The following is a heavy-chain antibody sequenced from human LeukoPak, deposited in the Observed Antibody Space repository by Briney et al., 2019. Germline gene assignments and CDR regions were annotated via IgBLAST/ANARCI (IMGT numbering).Heavy chain of an antibody. CDR2: ISRSGDTL. Sequence: PGGSLRLSCAASGFPFRDYYMTWIRQAPGKGLEWISYISRSGDTLYYADSVEGRFTISRDNAKNSPFLQMNSLRADDTAVYYCAREVVIFPDYYYYGMDVWGQGTTVTVSS. D-gene: IGHD2/OR15-2a*01. V-gene: IGHV3-11*01. CDR3: AREVVIFPDYYYYGMDV. CDR1: GFPFRDYY. J-gene: IGHJ6*02.